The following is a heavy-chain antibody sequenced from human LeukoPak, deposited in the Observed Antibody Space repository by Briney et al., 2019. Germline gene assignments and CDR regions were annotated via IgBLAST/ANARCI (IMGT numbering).Heavy chain of an antibody. J-gene: IGHJ6*03. D-gene: IGHD5-18*01. CDR2: IYYSGST. CDR3: ARHPGDTAMAGGYYYYYMDV. Sequence: SETLSLTCTVSGGSISSSSYYWGWIRQPPGKGLEWIGSIYYSGSTYYNPSLKSRVTISVDTSKNQFSLKLSSVTAADTAVYYCARHPGDTAMAGGYYYYYMDVWGKGTTVTISS. CDR1: GGSISSSSYY. V-gene: IGHV4-39*01.